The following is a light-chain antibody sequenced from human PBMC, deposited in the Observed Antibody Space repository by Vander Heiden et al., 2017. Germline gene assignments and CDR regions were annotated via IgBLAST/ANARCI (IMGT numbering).Light chain of an antibody. J-gene: IGLJ2*01. CDR2: YDD. CDR3: AAGDDSLNGVV. CDR1: SSNIGNNA. Sequence: QSVLTQPPSVSEAPRQRVTISCSGSSSNIGNNAVNWYQQLPGKAPKLRIYYDDLLPSGVSDRFSGSKSGTSASLAISGLQSEDEADYYCAAGDDSLNGVVFGGGTKLTVL. V-gene: IGLV1-36*01.